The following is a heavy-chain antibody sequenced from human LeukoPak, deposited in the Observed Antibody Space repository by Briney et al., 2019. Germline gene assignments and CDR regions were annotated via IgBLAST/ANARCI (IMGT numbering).Heavy chain of an antibody. D-gene: IGHD5-12*01. Sequence: GGSLRLSCAASGFTFSSYSMNWVRQAPGKGLEWVGFIRGKPYGGTTEYAASVKGRFITSRDGSKSIAYLQMNSLKTEDTAVYYCTRDGIVASNFFYYMDVWGKGTTVTISS. J-gene: IGHJ6*03. CDR2: IRGKPYGGTT. CDR3: TRDGIVASNFFYYMDV. V-gene: IGHV3-49*04. CDR1: GFTFSSYS.